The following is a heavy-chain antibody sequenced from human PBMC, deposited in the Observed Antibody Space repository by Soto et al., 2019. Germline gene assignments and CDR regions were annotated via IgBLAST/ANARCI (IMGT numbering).Heavy chain of an antibody. D-gene: IGHD2-2*02. V-gene: IGHV3-73*01. Sequence: PVGSLRLSCAASGFIFSGSAIHWVRQASGKGLEWVGRIRSRANNFATSSAASVKGRLTFSRDDSKNTAYLQMNTLKPEDTAVYYCARGQGAAIGDYYYHGMDVWGQGTTVTVSS. CDR2: IRSRANNFAT. CDR1: GFIFSGSA. J-gene: IGHJ6*02. CDR3: ARGQGAAIGDYYYHGMDV.